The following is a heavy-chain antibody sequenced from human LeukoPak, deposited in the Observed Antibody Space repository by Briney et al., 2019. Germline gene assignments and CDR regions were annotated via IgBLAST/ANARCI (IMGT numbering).Heavy chain of an antibody. CDR1: GGSIGTYS. Sequence: SETLSLTCTVSGGSIGTYSWNWIRQPPGKRLEWIGNIHYSGNSNYNPSLQSRVTISIDTSRKQLFLKLTSVTAADTAVYYCALAPNSNWFDFWGQGTLVTVSS. J-gene: IGHJ5*01. V-gene: IGHV4-59*08. CDR2: IHYSGNS. CDR3: ALAPNSNWFDF.